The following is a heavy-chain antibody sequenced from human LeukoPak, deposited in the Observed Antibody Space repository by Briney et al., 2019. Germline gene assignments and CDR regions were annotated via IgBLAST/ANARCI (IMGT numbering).Heavy chain of an antibody. D-gene: IGHD3-22*01. V-gene: IGHV3-11*01. CDR1: GFTFSDYY. Sequence: GRSLRLSCAASGFTFSDYYMSWIRQAPGKGLEWVSYISSSGSTIYYADSVKGRFTISRDNAKNSLYLQMNSLRAEDTAVYYCARDTSSGYYSLDYWGQGTLVTVSS. CDR3: ARDTSSGYYSLDY. J-gene: IGHJ4*02. CDR2: ISSSGSTI.